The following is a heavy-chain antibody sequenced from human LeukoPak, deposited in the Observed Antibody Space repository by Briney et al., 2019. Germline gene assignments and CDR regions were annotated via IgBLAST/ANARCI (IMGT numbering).Heavy chain of an antibody. CDR1: GYRFTNYW. J-gene: IGHJ5*02. CDR3: AQSRITGTTDWFDP. Sequence: GESLRISCKGSGYRFTNYWISWVRQMPGKGLEWMGRIDPSDSYTNYSPSFQGHVTISADKSISTAYLQWSSLKASDNAMYYCAQSRITGTTDWFDPWGQGTLVTVSS. V-gene: IGHV5-10-1*01. D-gene: IGHD1-7*01. CDR2: IDPSDSYT.